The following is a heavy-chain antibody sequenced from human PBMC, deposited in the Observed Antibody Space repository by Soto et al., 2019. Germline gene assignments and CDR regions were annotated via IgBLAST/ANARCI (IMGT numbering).Heavy chain of an antibody. CDR2: ISGSGGST. J-gene: IGHJ4*02. CDR3: ARGFLRGPDY. V-gene: IGHV3-23*01. CDR1: GFTFSSYA. D-gene: IGHD4-17*01. Sequence: EVQLLESGGGLVQPGGSLRLSCAASGFTFSSYAMSWVRQAPGKGLEWVSAISGSGGSTYYADSVKARFTISRDNAKTTLYLQMNSLRAEDTAVYYCARGFLRGPDYWGQGALVTVSS.